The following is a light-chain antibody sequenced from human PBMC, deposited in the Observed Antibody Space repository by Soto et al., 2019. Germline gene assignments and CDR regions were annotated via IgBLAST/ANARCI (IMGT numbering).Light chain of an antibody. CDR3: QQYNSYPWT. Sequence: DIQMTQSPSTLSASVGDRVTITCRASQSISSCLAWYQQKPGKAPKLLIYDASSSESGDPSRCSGSGSGTEFTITISSLQPDDFATYYCQQYNSYPWTFGQGTKVEIK. CDR1: QSISSC. J-gene: IGKJ1*01. V-gene: IGKV1-5*01. CDR2: DAS.